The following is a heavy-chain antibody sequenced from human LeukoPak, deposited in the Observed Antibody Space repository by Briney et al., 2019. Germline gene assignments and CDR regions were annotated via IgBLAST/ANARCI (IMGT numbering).Heavy chain of an antibody. D-gene: IGHD3-22*01. CDR3: APDKSSDSSGYYFDY. CDR2: ISYDGRNN. V-gene: IGHV3-30*03. CDR1: GFTFSSYG. Sequence: GGSLRLSCAASGFTFSSYGMHWVRQAPGKGLEWGAVISYDGRNNYYADSVKGRVTISRDNTKNTLYLQMNSLRAEDTAVYYCAPDKSSDSSGYYFDYWGQGTLVTVSS. J-gene: IGHJ4*02.